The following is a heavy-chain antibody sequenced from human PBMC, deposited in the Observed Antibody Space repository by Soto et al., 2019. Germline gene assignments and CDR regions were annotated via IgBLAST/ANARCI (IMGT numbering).Heavy chain of an antibody. CDR3: ARHAYAGLYGSGSYYTPLDY. Sequence: SETLSLTCTVSGGPISSSSDYWGWIRQPPGKGLEWIGSIYYSGSTYYNVSLKSRVTISVDTSKNQFSLKLSSVTAADTAVYYCARHAYAGLYGSGSYYTPLDYWGQGTLLTVSS. J-gene: IGHJ4*02. D-gene: IGHD3-10*01. CDR2: IYYSGST. CDR1: GGPISSSSDY. V-gene: IGHV4-39*01.